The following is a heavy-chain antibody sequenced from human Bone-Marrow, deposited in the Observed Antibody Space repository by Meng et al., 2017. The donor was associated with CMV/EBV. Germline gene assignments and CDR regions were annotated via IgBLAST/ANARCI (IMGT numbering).Heavy chain of an antibody. V-gene: IGHV1-2*02. J-gene: IGHJ4*02. CDR2: MNPNSGGT. D-gene: IGHD2-2*01. CDR1: GYTFTTYY. Sequence: ASVKVSCKASGYTFTTYYLHWVRQAPGQGLEWMGWMNPNSGGTNYAQKLQGRVTMTTDTSTSTAYMELRSLRSDDTAVCYCARDINNYCSSTSCYGGGYYWGQGTLVTVSS. CDR3: ARDINNYCSSTSCYGGGYY.